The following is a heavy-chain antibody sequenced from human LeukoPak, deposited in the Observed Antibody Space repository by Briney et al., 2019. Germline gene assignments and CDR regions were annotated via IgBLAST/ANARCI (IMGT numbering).Heavy chain of an antibody. Sequence: PGGSLRLSCAASGFTFSAYWMHWVRQAPGEGLVWVSRIDTDGSAANYAGSVEGRFTISRDNAKNTLYLQMNSLRVDDTGIYYCARGLLGIDYWGQGTLVTVSS. CDR1: GFTFSAYW. V-gene: IGHV3-74*01. D-gene: IGHD2-8*02. CDR3: ARGLLGIDY. CDR2: IDTDGSAA. J-gene: IGHJ4*02.